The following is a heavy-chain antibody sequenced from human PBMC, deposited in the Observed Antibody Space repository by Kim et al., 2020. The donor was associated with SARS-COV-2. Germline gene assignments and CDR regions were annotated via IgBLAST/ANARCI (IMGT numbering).Heavy chain of an antibody. CDR1: GYTFTSYA. V-gene: IGHV1-3*01. CDR2: INAGNGNT. J-gene: IGHJ6*02. Sequence: ASVKVSCKASGYTFTSYAMHWVRQAPGQRLEWMGWINAGNGNTKYSQKFQGRVTITRDTSASTAYMELSSLRSEDTAVYYCARGDRPKAIRPYYYYGMDVWGQGTTVTVSS. CDR3: ARGDRPKAIRPYYYYGMDV. D-gene: IGHD2-15*01.